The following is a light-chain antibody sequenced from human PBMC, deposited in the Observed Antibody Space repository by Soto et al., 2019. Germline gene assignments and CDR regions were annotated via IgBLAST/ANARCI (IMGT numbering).Light chain of an antibody. J-gene: IGLJ3*02. CDR3: CSYAPTSTFLAV. CDR1: SSGVGSYNL. Sequence: QSALTQPASVSGSPGQSITISCTGTSSGVGSYNLVSWYQHHPGKAPKLMIYEGSKRPSGVSNRFSGSKSGITASLTISGLQAEDEADYYCCSYAPTSTFLAVFGGGTKLTVL. CDR2: EGS. V-gene: IGLV2-23*03.